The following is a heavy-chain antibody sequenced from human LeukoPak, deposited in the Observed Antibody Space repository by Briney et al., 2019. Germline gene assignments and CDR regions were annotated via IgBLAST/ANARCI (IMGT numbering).Heavy chain of an antibody. CDR1: GYTFTSYG. CDR3: ARESWELPPRGAFDI. V-gene: IGHV1-18*01. D-gene: IGHD1-26*01. Sequence: GASVKVSCKASGYTFTSYGISWVRQAPGQGLEWMGWISAYNGNTNYAQKLQGRVTMTTDTSTSTAYMELRSLRSDDTAVYYCARESWELPPRGAFDIWGQGTMVTVSS. J-gene: IGHJ3*02. CDR2: ISAYNGNT.